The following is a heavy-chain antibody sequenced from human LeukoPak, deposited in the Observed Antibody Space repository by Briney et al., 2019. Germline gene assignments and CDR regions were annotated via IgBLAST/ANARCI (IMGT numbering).Heavy chain of an antibody. CDR1: GYTFTGYY. CDR2: INPNSGGT. V-gene: IGHV1-2*02. Sequence: GASVKVSCKASGYTFTGYYMHWVRQAPGQGLEWMGWINPNSGGTNYAQKFQGRVTMTRDMSTSTVYMELSSLRSEDTAVYYCARDSAAMATMYYFDYWGQGTLVTVSS. J-gene: IGHJ4*02. CDR3: ARDSAAMATMYYFDY. D-gene: IGHD5-24*01.